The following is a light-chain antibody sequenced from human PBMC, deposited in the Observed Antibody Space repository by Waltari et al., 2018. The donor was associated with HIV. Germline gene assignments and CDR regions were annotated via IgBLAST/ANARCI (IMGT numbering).Light chain of an antibody. Sequence: DLQMTQSPSSLSASIGDPVTITCRASQSISEYLNWYQEAPGNAPKLLIYVASSLQIGVPSRFSGSGSGTDFTLTISNLQPEDFATYFCQQSYSTPLTFGAGTKVEIK. J-gene: IGKJ4*01. CDR1: QSISEY. CDR2: VAS. CDR3: QQSYSTPLT. V-gene: IGKV1-39*01.